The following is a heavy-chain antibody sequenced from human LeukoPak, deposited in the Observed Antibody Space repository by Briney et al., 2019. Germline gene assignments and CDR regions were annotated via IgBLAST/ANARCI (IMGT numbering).Heavy chain of an antibody. CDR3: ARRFLEYFWFDP. CDR1: GGTFSSYV. J-gene: IGHJ5*02. V-gene: IGHV1-69*05. Sequence: SVKVSCKASGGTFSSYVINWVRQAPGQGLEWMGGIIPIFGTANYAQKFQGRVTMTRDMSTSTVYMELSSLRSEDTAVYYCARRFLEYFWFDPWGQGTLVTVSS. CDR2: IIPIFGTA. D-gene: IGHD3-3*01.